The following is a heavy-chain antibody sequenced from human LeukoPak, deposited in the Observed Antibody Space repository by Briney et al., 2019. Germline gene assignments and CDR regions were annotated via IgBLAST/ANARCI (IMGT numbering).Heavy chain of an antibody. D-gene: IGHD3-22*01. V-gene: IGHV1-2*02. CDR2: INPNTGAT. J-gene: IGHJ4*02. CDR3: ARAAFYYDSSGHSPDFDY. CDR1: GYTFTYYY. Sequence: GASVTVSFKSSGYTFTYYYLHWVRQAPGQGLEWMGWINPNTGATDYAQNFQGRVAMTRDTSISTAYMDLSRLRSDDTAVYYCARAAFYYDSSGHSPDFDYWGQGTLVTVSS.